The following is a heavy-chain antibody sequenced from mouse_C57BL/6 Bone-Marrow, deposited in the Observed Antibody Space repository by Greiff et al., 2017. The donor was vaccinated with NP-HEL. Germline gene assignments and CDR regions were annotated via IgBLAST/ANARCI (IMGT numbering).Heavy chain of an antibody. CDR1: GYTFTSYW. V-gene: IGHV1-50*01. J-gene: IGHJ2*01. D-gene: IGHD3-3*01. Sequence: QVQLQQPGAELVKPGASVKLSCKASGYTFTSYWMQWVKQRPGQGREWIGEIDPSDSYTNYNQKFKGKATLTVDTSSSTAYMQLSSLTSEDSAVYYCAKGPLYYFDYWGQGTTLTVSS. CDR2: IDPSDSYT. CDR3: AKGPLYYFDY.